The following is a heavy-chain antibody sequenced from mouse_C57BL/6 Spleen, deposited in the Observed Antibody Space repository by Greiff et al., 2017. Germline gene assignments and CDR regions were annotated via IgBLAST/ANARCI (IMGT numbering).Heavy chain of an antibody. D-gene: IGHD3-2*02. Sequence: VQLKESEGGLVQPGSSMKLSCTASGFTFSDYYMAWVRQVPEKGLEWVANINYDGSSTYYLDSLKSRFIISRDNAKNILYLQMSSLKSEDTATYYCARQLRYAMDYWGQGTSVTVSS. CDR3: ARQLRYAMDY. V-gene: IGHV5-16*01. CDR2: INYDGSST. CDR1: GFTFSDYY. J-gene: IGHJ4*01.